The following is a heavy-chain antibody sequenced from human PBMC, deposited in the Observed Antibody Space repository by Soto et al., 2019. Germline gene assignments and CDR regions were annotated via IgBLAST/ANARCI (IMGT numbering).Heavy chain of an antibody. CDR2: IIPILGIA. CDR1: GGTFSSYT. D-gene: IGHD3-9*01. CDR3: ARAQGLDILSGYYLEHFSF. V-gene: IGHV1-69*02. J-gene: IGHJ4*02. Sequence: GASVKVSCKASGGTFSSYTISWVRQAPGQGLEWMGRIIPILGIANYAQKFQGRVTITADKSTSTAYMELSSLRSEDTAVYYCARAQGLDILSGYYLEHFSFWGQGSLVTVSS.